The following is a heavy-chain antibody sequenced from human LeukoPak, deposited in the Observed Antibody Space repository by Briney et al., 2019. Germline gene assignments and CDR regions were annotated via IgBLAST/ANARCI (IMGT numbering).Heavy chain of an antibody. CDR3: ATDRRHLRQPMFDY. CDR2: FDPEDGET. Sequence: ASVKVSCKVSGYTLTELSMHWVRQAPGKGLEWMGGFDPEDGETTYAQKFQGRVTMTEDTSTDTAYMELSSLRSEDTAVYYCATDRRHLRQPMFDYWGQGTLVTVSS. D-gene: IGHD1-14*01. CDR1: GYTLTELS. J-gene: IGHJ4*02. V-gene: IGHV1-24*01.